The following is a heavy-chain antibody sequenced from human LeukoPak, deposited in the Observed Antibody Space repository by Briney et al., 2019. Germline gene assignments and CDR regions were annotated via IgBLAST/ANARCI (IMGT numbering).Heavy chain of an antibody. J-gene: IGHJ4*02. CDR1: GFTFSSYA. Sequence: GGSLRLSCAASGFTFSSYAMSWVRQAPGKGLEWVSAISGSGGSTYYADSVKGRFTISRDNSKNTLYLQMNSLRAEDTAVYYCAKDIASSGYYYATLDYWGQGTLATVSS. D-gene: IGHD3-22*01. CDR3: AKDIASSGYYYATLDY. V-gene: IGHV3-23*01. CDR2: ISGSGGST.